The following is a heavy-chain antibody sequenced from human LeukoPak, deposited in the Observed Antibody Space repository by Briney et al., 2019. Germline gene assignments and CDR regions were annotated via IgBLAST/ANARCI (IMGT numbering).Heavy chain of an antibody. CDR3: ARAIYGGPQGA. Sequence: PGGSLRLSCAASGFTVSGSYMSWVRQAPGKGLEWVSVVYSGGSTYYADSVKGRFTISRDNSKNTLYLQMNSLRAEDTAVYYCARAIYGGPQGAWGQGTLVTVSS. CDR2: VYSGGST. CDR1: GFTVSGSY. D-gene: IGHD4-23*01. J-gene: IGHJ5*02. V-gene: IGHV3-53*01.